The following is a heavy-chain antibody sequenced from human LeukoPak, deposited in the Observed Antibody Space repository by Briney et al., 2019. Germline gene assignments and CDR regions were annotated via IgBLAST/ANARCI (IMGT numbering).Heavy chain of an antibody. J-gene: IGHJ5*02. CDR1: GGSISSYY. Sequence: SETLSLTCTVSGGSISSYYWSWIRQPAGKGLEWIGRIYTSGSTNYNPSLKSRVTMSVDTSKNQFSPKLSSVTAADTAVYYCAREGLYCSSTSCYRAEFDPWGQGTLVTVSS. CDR3: AREGLYCSSTSCYRAEFDP. V-gene: IGHV4-4*07. D-gene: IGHD2-2*01. CDR2: IYTSGST.